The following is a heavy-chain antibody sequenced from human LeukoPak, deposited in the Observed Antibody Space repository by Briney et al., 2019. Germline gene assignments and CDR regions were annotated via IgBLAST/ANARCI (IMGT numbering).Heavy chain of an antibody. Sequence: SETLSLTCAVSGGSISSSRWWSWVRQPPGKGLEWIGEIYHSGSTNYNPSLKSRVTMSLDKSNNQFSLKLSSVTAADTAVYYCASLRYYGSGSYANDYWGQGTLVTVSS. J-gene: IGHJ4*02. CDR2: IYHSGST. D-gene: IGHD3-10*01. CDR1: GGSISSSRW. V-gene: IGHV4-4*02. CDR3: ASLRYYGSGSYANDY.